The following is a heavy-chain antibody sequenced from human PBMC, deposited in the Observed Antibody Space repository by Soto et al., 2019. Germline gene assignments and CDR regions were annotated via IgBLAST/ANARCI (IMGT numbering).Heavy chain of an antibody. Sequence: VRLSCAASGFTFDNYAMHWVRQAPGKGLEWVSGISWNSNTIAYADSVKGRFTISRDNAKNSLYLQMNSLRAEDTAFYYCAKDTGPNWGQGTLVTVSS. J-gene: IGHJ4*02. CDR3: AKDTGPN. V-gene: IGHV3-9*01. CDR2: ISWNSNTI. CDR1: GFTFDNYA.